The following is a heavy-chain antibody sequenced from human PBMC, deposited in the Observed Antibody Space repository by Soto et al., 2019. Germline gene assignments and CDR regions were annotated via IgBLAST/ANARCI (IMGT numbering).Heavy chain of an antibody. CDR2: ISSSSSTI. CDR3: AKDDETDAFDI. V-gene: IGHV3-48*01. CDR1: GFTFSSYS. Sequence: PGGSLRLSCAASGFTFSSYSMNWVRQAPGKGLEWVSYISSSSSTIYYADSVKGRFTISRDNSKNTLYLQMNSLRAEDTAVYYCAKDDETDAFDIWGQGTMVTVSS. J-gene: IGHJ3*02.